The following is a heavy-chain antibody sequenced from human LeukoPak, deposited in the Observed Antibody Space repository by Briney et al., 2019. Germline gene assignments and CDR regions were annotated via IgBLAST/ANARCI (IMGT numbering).Heavy chain of an antibody. Sequence: SQTLSLTCTVSGGSISSGAYYWSWIRQHPGKGLEWIGYLYYSGSTYYNPSLKSRVSISVDTSENQFSLRLSSVTAADTAVYYCAKARGCSCGSCYQFNRFDPWGQGTLVTVSS. V-gene: IGHV4-31*03. D-gene: IGHD2-15*01. J-gene: IGHJ5*02. CDR2: LYYSGST. CDR3: AKARGCSCGSCYQFNRFDP. CDR1: GGSISSGAYY.